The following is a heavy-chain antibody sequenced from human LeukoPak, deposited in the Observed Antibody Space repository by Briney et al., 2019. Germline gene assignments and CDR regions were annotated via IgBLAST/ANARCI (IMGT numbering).Heavy chain of an antibody. J-gene: IGHJ4*01. CDR3: ARELPREVTLDY. Sequence: GGSLRLSCAVSGFTFISYGMQWVRQAPGKGLAWVSRINTDGSSTTYADSVKGRFTISRDNAKNTLYLQMNSPRAEDTAVYYCARELPREVTLDYWGQGTLVTVSS. D-gene: IGHD2-21*02. CDR1: GFTFISYG. V-gene: IGHV3-74*01. CDR2: INTDGSST.